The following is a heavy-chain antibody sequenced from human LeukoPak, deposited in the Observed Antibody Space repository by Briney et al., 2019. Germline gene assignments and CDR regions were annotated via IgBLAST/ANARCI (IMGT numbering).Heavy chain of an antibody. CDR2: ISDDDITT. CDR1: GFIFRTYA. V-gene: IGHV3-23*01. D-gene: IGHD5-18*01. J-gene: IGHJ4*02. Sequence: GGSLRLSCAASGFIFRTYAMSWVRQAPGKGLEWVSVISDDDITTFQAGSVKGRFTISRDNLRDILYLEMNTLRVEDTAVYYCVDTGKFDYWGQGTLVTVSS. CDR3: VDTGKFDY.